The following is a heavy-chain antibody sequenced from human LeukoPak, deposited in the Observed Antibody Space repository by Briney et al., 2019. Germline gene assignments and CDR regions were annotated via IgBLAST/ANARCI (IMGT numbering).Heavy chain of an antibody. D-gene: IGHD3-10*01. Sequence: SETLSLTCTVSGGSISSSIYYWGWIRQPPGKGLEWIGTIYYSGSTYYSPSLKSRVTISVDTSKNQFSLKLSSVTAADMAVYYCARHSPYYGSEYWGQGTLVTVSS. CDR3: ARHSPYYGSEY. J-gene: IGHJ4*02. CDR2: IYYSGST. V-gene: IGHV4-39*01. CDR1: GGSISSSIYY.